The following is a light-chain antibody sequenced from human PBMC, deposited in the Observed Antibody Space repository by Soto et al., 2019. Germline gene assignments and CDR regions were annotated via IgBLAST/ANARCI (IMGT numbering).Light chain of an antibody. CDR3: QQYNNWPRT. CDR2: GAS. J-gene: IGKJ1*01. V-gene: IGKV3-15*01. CDR1: QSVSSN. Sequence: EIVMTQSPATLSVSTGERATLSCRASQSVSSNLAWYQQKPGQAPRLLIYGASARATGIPARFSGSRSGTEFTLTISSLQSEDFAVYYCQQYNNWPRTFGQGTKVDI.